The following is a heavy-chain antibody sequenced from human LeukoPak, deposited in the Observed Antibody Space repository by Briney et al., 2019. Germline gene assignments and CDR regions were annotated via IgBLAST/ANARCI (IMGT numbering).Heavy chain of an antibody. CDR3: ARVQLERSGEPFDY. V-gene: IGHV1-18*01. J-gene: IGHJ4*02. CDR2: ISSYNDNT. CDR1: GYTFSNYG. Sequence: ASVKVSCKASGYTFSNYGISWVRQAPGQGLEWIGRISSYNDNTNYAQKVQGRVTMTTDTSTSTAYMELRSLRSDDTAVYYCARVQLERSGEPFDYWGQGTLVTVSS. D-gene: IGHD1-1*01.